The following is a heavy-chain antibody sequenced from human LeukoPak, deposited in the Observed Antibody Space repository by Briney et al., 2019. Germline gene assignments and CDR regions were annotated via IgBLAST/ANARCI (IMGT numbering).Heavy chain of an antibody. CDR3: ARIGYCSSTSCLDFDY. D-gene: IGHD2-2*01. CDR1: GGSISSGGYY. V-gene: IGHV4-30-2*01. Sequence: SETLSLTCTVSGGSISSGGYYWSWIRQPPGKGLEWIGYIYHSGSTYYNPSLKSRVTISVDRSKNQFSLKLSSVTAADTAVYYCARIGYCSSTSCLDFDYWGQGTLVTVSS. J-gene: IGHJ4*02. CDR2: IYHSGST.